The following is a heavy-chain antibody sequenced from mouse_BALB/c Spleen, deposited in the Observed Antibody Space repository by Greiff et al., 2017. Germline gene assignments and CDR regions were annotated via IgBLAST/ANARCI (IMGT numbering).Heavy chain of an antibody. CDR1: GFTFTDYY. CDR3: ARWNRNYCAMDY. D-gene: IGHD2-14*01. CDR2: IRNKANGYTT. Sequence: EVQLVESGGGLVQPGGSLRLSCATSGFTFTDYYMSWVRQPPGKALEWLGFIRNKANGYTTEYSASVKGRFTISRDKSQSILYLQMNTLRAEDSATYDCARWNRNYCAMDYWGQGTSVTVSS. V-gene: IGHV7-3*02. J-gene: IGHJ4*01.